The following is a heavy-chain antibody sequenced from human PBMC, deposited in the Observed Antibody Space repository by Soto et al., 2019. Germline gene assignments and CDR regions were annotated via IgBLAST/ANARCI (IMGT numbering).Heavy chain of an antibody. J-gene: IGHJ6*02. D-gene: IGHD3-16*01. CDR3: ARGWGSNYDSSGGMDV. V-gene: IGHV1-69*06. CDR1: GGTFSSYA. CDR2: IIPIFGTA. Sequence: QVQLVQSGAEVKKPGSSVKVSCKASGGTFSSYAISWVRQAPGQGLEWMGGIIPIFGTANYAQKFQGRVTITADKSTSTAYMELSSLRAEDTAVYYCARGWGSNYDSSGGMDVWGQGTTVTVSS.